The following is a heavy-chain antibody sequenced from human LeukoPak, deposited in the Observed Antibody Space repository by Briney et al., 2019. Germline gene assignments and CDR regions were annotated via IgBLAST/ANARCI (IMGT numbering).Heavy chain of an antibody. D-gene: IGHD2-15*01. V-gene: IGHV3-74*01. J-gene: IGHJ5*02. CDR3: ARDPRNVGLAP. CDR1: GFTFSNAW. Sequence: GGSLRLSCAASGFTFSNAWMSWVRQAPGKGLMYISRNNGDGSTTNYADVVKGRFTMSRDYVKNTLYLQMNSLRVEDTAVYYCARDPRNVGLAPWGQGTLVTVSS. CDR2: NNGDGSTT.